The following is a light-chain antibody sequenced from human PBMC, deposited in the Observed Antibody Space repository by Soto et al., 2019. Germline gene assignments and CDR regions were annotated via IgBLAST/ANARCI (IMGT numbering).Light chain of an antibody. V-gene: IGKV3-15*01. J-gene: IGKJ1*01. CDR1: QSVSSS. CDR2: GAS. Sequence: EIVMTQSPGTLSVSPGERATLSCRASQSVSSSLTWYQHKPGQAPRLLIYGASTRATGIPGRFSGSGSGTEFTLTISSLQSEDVAVYYCQQYNNWPRTFGQGTKVEIK. CDR3: QQYNNWPRT.